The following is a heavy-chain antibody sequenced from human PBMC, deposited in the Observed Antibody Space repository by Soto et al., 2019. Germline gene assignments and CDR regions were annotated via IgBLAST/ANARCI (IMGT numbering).Heavy chain of an antibody. V-gene: IGHV4-59*01. CDR3: ARDVVAARRGYYYYYGMDV. CDR1: GGSISSYY. J-gene: IGHJ6*02. Sequence: LSLTCTVSGGSISSYYWSWIRQPPGKGLEWIGYIYYSGSTNYNPSLKSRVTISVDTSKNQFSLKLSSVTAADTAVYYCARDVVAARRGYYYYYGMDVWGQGTTVTVSS. D-gene: IGHD6-6*01. CDR2: IYYSGST.